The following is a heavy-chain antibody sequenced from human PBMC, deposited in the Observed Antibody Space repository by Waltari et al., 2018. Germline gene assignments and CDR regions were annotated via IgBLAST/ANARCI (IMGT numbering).Heavy chain of an antibody. CDR3: AKGRGYSGSERYYFDY. CDR2: IRYDGSNK. Sequence: QVQLVESGGGVVQPGGSLRLSCAASGFTFSSYGMHWVRQAPGKGLEWVAFIRYDGSNKYYADSVKGRFTISRDNSKNTLYLQMNSLRAEDTAVYYCAKGRGYSGSERYYFDYWGQGTLVTVSS. V-gene: IGHV3-30*02. D-gene: IGHD5-12*01. J-gene: IGHJ4*02. CDR1: GFTFSSYG.